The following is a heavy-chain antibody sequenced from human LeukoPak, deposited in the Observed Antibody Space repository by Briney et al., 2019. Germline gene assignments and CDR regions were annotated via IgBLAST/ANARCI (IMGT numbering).Heavy chain of an antibody. J-gene: IGHJ4*02. CDR2: ISGSGGST. CDR1: GFTFGSYG. Sequence: GGTLRLSCAASGFTFGSYGMSWVRQAPGKGLEWVSAISGSGGSTYYADSVKGRFTISRDNSKNTLYLQMNSLRAEDTAVYYCARANEKYYYDSSAELDYWGQGTLVTVSS. V-gene: IGHV3-23*01. CDR3: ARANEKYYYDSSAELDY. D-gene: IGHD3-22*01.